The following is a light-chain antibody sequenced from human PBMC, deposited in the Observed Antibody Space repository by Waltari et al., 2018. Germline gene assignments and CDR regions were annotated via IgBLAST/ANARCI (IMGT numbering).Light chain of an antibody. CDR3: QVWDNDSDHPWV. CDR2: DDR. Sequence: SYVLTQPPSVSVAPGQTARITCGGDKTGIQGAHWHQKKPGQAPVLFIYDDRDRPSGIPERFSGSKSGNTATLTISRVEAGDEADYYCQVWDNDSDHPWVFGGGTTLTVL. V-gene: IGLV3-21*02. J-gene: IGLJ3*02. CDR1: KTGIQG.